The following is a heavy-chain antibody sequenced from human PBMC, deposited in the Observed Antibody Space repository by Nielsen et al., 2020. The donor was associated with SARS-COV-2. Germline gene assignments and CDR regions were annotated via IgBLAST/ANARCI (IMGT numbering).Heavy chain of an antibody. CDR1: GFTFDDYA. CDR2: ISWNSGSI. Sequence: SLKISCAASGFTFDDYAMHWVRQAPGKGLEWVSGISWNSGSIGYADSVKGRFTISRDNAKNSLYLQMNSLRAEDTALYYCAKVMVTYSSSWYSGENHGAFDIWGQGTMVTVSS. J-gene: IGHJ3*02. D-gene: IGHD6-13*01. V-gene: IGHV3-9*01. CDR3: AKVMVTYSSSWYSGENHGAFDI.